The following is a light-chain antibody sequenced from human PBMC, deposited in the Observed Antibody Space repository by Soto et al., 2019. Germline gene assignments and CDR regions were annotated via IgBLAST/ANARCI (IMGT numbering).Light chain of an antibody. J-gene: IGKJ4*01. CDR3: QQRSNWPPVT. CDR1: QNVSSN. Sequence: ETVLTQSPGTLSLSPGERATLSCRASQNVSSNLLVWYQQHPGQAPRLLIYGASSRATGIPARFRGSGSGTDFTLTISSLDPEDFAVYYCQQRSNWPPVTFGGGTKVDIK. CDR2: GAS. V-gene: IGKV3D-20*02.